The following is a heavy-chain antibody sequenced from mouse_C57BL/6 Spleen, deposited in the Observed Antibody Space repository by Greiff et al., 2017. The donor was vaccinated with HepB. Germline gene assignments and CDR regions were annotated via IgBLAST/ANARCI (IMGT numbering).Heavy chain of an antibody. CDR2: INPSNGGT. J-gene: IGHJ1*03. Sequence: QVQLQQPGTELVKPGASVKLSCKASGYTFTSYWMHWVKQRPGQGLEWIGNINPSNGGTNYNAKFKSKATLTVDTSSSTAYMQLSSLTSEDSAFYYCARGDDYGYFDVWGTGTTVTVSS. CDR1: GYTFTSYW. V-gene: IGHV1-53*01. CDR3: ARGDDYGYFDV. D-gene: IGHD2-3*01.